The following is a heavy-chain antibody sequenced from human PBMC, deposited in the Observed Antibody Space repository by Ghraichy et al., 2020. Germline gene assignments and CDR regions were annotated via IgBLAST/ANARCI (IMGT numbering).Heavy chain of an antibody. Sequence: GGSLRLSCAASGFTFSSYAMSWFRQAPGKGLKWVSAIRGSGGSTYYADSVKGRFTISRDNSKNTLYLQMNSLRAEDTAVYYCADTAMVKRAPYYWGQGTLVTVSS. CDR1: GFTFSSYA. CDR3: ADTAMVKRAPYY. D-gene: IGHD5-18*01. V-gene: IGHV3-23*01. CDR2: IRGSGGST. J-gene: IGHJ4*02.